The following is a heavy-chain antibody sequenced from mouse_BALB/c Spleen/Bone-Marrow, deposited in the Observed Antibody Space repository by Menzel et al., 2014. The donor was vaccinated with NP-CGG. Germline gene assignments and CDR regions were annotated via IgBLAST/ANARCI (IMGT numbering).Heavy chain of an antibody. CDR2: IYPGEGDT. V-gene: IGHV1-87*01. Sequence: VQLQHSGAELARPGASVKLSCKTSGYTFTTYWMQWVKQRPGQGLEWIGAIYPGEGDTRYTQKFKGKATLTADKSSSTACIQLSNLTSEDSAVYYCSREPSNWGYYWGQGTTLTVSS. CDR1: GYTFTTYW. J-gene: IGHJ2*01. CDR3: SREPSNWGYY.